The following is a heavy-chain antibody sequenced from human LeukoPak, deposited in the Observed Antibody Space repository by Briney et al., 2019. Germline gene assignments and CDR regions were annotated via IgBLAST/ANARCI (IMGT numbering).Heavy chain of an antibody. CDR1: GYTFTGYY. Sequence: ASVKVSCKASGYTFTGYYMHWVRQAPGQGLEWMGWINPNSGGTNYAQKFQGRVTMTRDTSISTAYMELSRLRSDDTAVYYCARDLGITMVQNPWGQGTLVTVSS. CDR3: ARDLGITMVQNP. J-gene: IGHJ5*02. V-gene: IGHV1-2*02. CDR2: INPNSGGT. D-gene: IGHD3-10*01.